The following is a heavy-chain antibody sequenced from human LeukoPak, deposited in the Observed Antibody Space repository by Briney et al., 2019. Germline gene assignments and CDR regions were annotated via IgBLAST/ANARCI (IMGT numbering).Heavy chain of an antibody. CDR1: GYTFTSYY. Sequence: ASVKVSCKASGYTFTSYYMHWVRQAPGQGLEWMGIINPSGGSTSYAQKFQGRVTMTRDTSTSTVYMELSSLRSEDTAVYYCARAAYYYDSSGSFDIWGQGTMVTVSS. V-gene: IGHV1-46*01. D-gene: IGHD3-22*01. J-gene: IGHJ3*02. CDR2: INPSGGST. CDR3: ARAAYYYDSSGSFDI.